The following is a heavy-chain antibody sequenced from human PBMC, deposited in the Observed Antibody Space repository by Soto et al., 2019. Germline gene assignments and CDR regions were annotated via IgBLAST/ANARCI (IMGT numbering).Heavy chain of an antibody. D-gene: IGHD6-13*01. CDR2: IKSDGSEI. CDR3: AAWPRSSWFDY. V-gene: IGHV3-7*05. J-gene: IGHJ4*02. Sequence: VGSLRLSCVASGFTFSSYWMGWVRQAPGRGLEWLANIKSDGSEISYVDSVKGRFTISRDNAKNSLYLQMHSLRAEDTAVYYCAAWPRSSWFDYWGQGTVVTVSS. CDR1: GFTFSSYW.